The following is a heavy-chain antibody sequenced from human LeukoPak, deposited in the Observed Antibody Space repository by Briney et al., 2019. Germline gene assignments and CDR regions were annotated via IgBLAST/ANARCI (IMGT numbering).Heavy chain of an antibody. CDR2: ISSGGSTI. J-gene: IGHJ4*02. V-gene: IGHV3-11*01. Sequence: GGSLRPSCAVSGFTFSDYYMSWIRQAPGKGLEWVSYISSGGSTISHADSVKGRFTISRDNAENSLYLQMNSLRAEDTAVYYCARRAAAGRRFDYWGQGTLVTVSS. CDR3: ARRAAAGRRFDY. D-gene: IGHD6-13*01. CDR1: GFTFSDYY.